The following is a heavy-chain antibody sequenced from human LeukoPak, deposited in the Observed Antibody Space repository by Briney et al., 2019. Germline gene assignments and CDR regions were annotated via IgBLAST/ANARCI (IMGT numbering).Heavy chain of an antibody. J-gene: IGHJ4*02. CDR1: GFTFSGYA. CDR3: AKDARELGDY. Sequence: GGSLTLPCPASGFTFSGYAMRRGRQAPGTGLERVSAISGSGGSTYYAASVKGRFTISRDNSKNTLYLQMNSLRAEDTAVYYCAKDARELGDYWGQGTLVTVSS. CDR2: ISGSGGST. D-gene: IGHD1-26*01. V-gene: IGHV3-23*01.